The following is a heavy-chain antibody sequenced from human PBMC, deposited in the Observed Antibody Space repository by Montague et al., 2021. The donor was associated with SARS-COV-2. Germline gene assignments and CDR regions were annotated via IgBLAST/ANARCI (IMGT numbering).Heavy chain of an antibody. CDR2: IKPDGSEK. J-gene: IGHJ4*02. D-gene: IGHD3-10*01. CDR3: ARGYGPHF. V-gene: IGHV3-7*01. CDR1: GFIFRTEW. Sequence: SLRLSCPASGFIFRTEWMSWARQAPGKGLEWVANIKPDGSEKNYVDSVKGRFSMSRDNTKNSIYLQMNRLRAEDTAVYYCARGYGPHFWGQGTQVTVSS.